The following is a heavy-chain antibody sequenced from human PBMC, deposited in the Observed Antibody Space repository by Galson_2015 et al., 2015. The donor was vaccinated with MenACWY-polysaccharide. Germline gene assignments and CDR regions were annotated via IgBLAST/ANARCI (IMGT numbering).Heavy chain of an antibody. CDR3: ARGIAPAGIAVANVLNDY. D-gene: IGHD6-19*01. Sequence: SVKVSCKASGYTFTSYDINWVRQAPGQGLEWMGWMNPNSGNTGYPQKFQGRVTMTRNTSISTAYMELSSLRSEDTAVYYCARGIAPAGIAVANVLNDYWGPGTLVTVSS. J-gene: IGHJ4*01. V-gene: IGHV1-8*02. CDR1: GYTFTSYD. CDR2: MNPNSGNT.